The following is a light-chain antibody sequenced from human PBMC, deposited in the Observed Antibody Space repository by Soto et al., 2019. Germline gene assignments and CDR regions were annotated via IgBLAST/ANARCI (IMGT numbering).Light chain of an antibody. CDR2: DAS. CDR1: QSVNSD. J-gene: IGKJ2*01. CDR3: QQYSQWPLYT. Sequence: EIVLTQSPGTLSVSPGERATLSCRASQSVNSDLAWYQQTPGQAPRPLIYDASTRAAGVPARFSGSGSGTEFTLTISSLQSEDFALYYCQQYSQWPLYTFGQGTKVDIK. V-gene: IGKV3-15*01.